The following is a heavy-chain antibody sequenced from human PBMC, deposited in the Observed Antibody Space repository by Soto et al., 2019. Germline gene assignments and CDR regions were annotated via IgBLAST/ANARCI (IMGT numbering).Heavy chain of an antibody. V-gene: IGHV4-30-2*01. CDR2: IYHSGST. J-gene: IGHJ5*02. D-gene: IGHD1-20*01. Sequence: SETLSLTCAVSGGSISSGGYSWSWIRQPPGKGLEWIGYIYHSGSTYYNPSLKSRVTISVDRSKNQFSLKLSSVTAADTAVYYCANYNEAASFDPWGQGTLVTVSS. CDR3: ANYNEAASFDP. CDR1: GGSISSGGYS.